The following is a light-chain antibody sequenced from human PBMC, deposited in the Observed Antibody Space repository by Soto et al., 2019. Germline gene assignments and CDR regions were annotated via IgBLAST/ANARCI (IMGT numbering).Light chain of an antibody. V-gene: IGKV1-33*01. CDR1: QDISNY. CDR2: DAS. CDR3: QQYESLPLT. Sequence: DIQMTQSPSSLSASVGDRVTITCQASQDISNYVNWYQQKPGKAPKLLMYDASNLETGVPSRFSGRRSGTDFTFTISSLQAEDIATYYCQQYESLPLTFGGGTRVEIK. J-gene: IGKJ4*01.